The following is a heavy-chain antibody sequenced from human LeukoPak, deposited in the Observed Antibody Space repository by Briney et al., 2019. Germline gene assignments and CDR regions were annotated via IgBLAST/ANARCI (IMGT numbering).Heavy chain of an antibody. V-gene: IGHV3-33*08. J-gene: IGHJ4*02. CDR3: ARDGSSGWVYYFDY. Sequence: GGSLRLSCAASGFTFSSYGMHWVRQAPGKGLEWVAVIWYDGSTKFYADSVKGRFTISRDNSKNTLYLQMNSLRVEDTAVYYCARDGSSGWVYYFDYWGQGTLVTVSS. CDR1: GFTFSSYG. CDR2: IWYDGSTK. D-gene: IGHD6-19*01.